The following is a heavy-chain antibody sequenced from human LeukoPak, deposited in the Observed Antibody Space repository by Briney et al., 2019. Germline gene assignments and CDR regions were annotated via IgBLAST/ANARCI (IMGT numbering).Heavy chain of an antibody. J-gene: IGHJ4*02. D-gene: IGHD3-10*01. CDR1: GESFSGYY. V-gene: IGHV4-34*01. Sequence: PSETLSLTCAVYGESFSGYYWSWIRQPPGKGLEWIGEINHSGSTNYNPSLKSRVTISVDTSKNQFSLKLSSVTAADTAVYYCARGRGVGDYWGQGTLVTVSS. CDR3: ARGRGVGDY. CDR2: INHSGST.